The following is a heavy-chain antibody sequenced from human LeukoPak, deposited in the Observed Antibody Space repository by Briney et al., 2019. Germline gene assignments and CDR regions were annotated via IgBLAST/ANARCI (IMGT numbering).Heavy chain of an antibody. CDR3: ARGGRAPWQMELLPRWFDP. CDR1: GYSISSGYY. J-gene: IGHJ5*02. D-gene: IGHD1-7*01. V-gene: IGHV4-38-2*02. Sequence: SETLSLTCTVSGYSISSGYYWGWIRQPPGKGLEWIGEINHSGSTNYNPSLKSRVTISVDTSKNQFSLKLSSVTAADTAVYYCARGGRAPWQMELLPRWFDPWGQGTLVTVSS. CDR2: INHSGST.